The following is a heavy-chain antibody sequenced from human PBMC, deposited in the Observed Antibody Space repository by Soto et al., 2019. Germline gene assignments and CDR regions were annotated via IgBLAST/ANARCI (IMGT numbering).Heavy chain of an antibody. Sequence: EVQLVESGGGLVKPGGSLRLSCAASGFTFSSYSMNWVRQAPGKGLEWVSSISSTSSYIYYADSVKGRFTISRDNAKNSLYLQINSLRAEDTAVYYCARDSLGYFDYWGQGTLVTVSS. CDR3: ARDSLGYFDY. CDR1: GFTFSSYS. J-gene: IGHJ4*02. CDR2: ISSTSSYI. V-gene: IGHV3-21*01.